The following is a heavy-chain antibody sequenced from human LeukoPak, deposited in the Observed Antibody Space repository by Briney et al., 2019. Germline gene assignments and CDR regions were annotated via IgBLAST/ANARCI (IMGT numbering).Heavy chain of an antibody. CDR1: GFTFSSYA. CDR3: AKDGGYDLLGRLDS. CDR2: ISAGGST. V-gene: IGHV3-23*01. D-gene: IGHD5-12*01. J-gene: IGHJ4*02. Sequence: GGSLRLSCAASGFTFSSYAINWVRQAPGKGLEWVSGISAGGSTYYADSVKGRFTISRDNSKNTLYLRLNSLRAEDAAVYYCAKDGGYDLLGRLDSWGQGTLVTVSS.